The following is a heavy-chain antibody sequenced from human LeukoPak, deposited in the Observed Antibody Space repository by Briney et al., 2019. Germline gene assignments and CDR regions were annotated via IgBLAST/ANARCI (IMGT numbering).Heavy chain of an antibody. V-gene: IGHV3-23*01. CDR3: AKGAAPGKVHCFDP. D-gene: IGHD6-13*01. CDR2: ISGGGGAT. J-gene: IGHJ5*02. CDR1: GFTFNNYA. Sequence: GGSLRLSCAASGFTFNNYAIMWLPQAPGRGLEGVSTISGGGGATYYADSVKRRFTIPRDNYKNTLSLQMNNLRAEDTAVYYCAKGAAPGKVHCFDPWGQGTLVTVSS.